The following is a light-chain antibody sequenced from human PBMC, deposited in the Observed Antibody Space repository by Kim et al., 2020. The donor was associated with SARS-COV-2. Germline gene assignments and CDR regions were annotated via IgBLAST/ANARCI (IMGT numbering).Light chain of an antibody. CDR3: QKYDSYPRT. J-gene: IGKJ1*01. V-gene: IGKV1D-16*01. CDR2: AAS. Sequence: DIQMTQSPSSLSASVGDSVTITCRASQGISSCLAWYQQKPERVPKSLIYAASSLQSGVPSRFSGSGSGTDFTLTINNLQPEDFATYYCQKYDSYPRTFGQGTKVDIK. CDR1: QGISSC.